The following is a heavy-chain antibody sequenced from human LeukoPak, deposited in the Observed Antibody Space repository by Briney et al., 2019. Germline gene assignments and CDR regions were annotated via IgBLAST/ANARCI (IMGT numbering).Heavy chain of an antibody. Sequence: PGGSLRLSCVASGFTFSRHWMAWVRQAPGKGLEWVANIKKDGREIYYMDSVKGRFTISRDNAKNSLYLQMNSLKTEDTAVYYCTTYGDYGWDYWGQGTLVTVSS. D-gene: IGHD4-17*01. J-gene: IGHJ4*02. CDR2: IKKDGREI. CDR3: TTYGDYGWDY. CDR1: GFTFSRHW. V-gene: IGHV3-7*03.